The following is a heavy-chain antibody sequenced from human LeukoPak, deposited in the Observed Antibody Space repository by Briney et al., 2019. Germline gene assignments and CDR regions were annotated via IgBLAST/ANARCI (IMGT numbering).Heavy chain of an antibody. J-gene: IGHJ4*02. Sequence: SETLSLTCAVYGGSFSGYYWSWIRQPPGKGLGWIGEINHSGSTNYNPSLKSRVTISVDTSKNQFSLKLSSVTAADTAVYYCARGSDYGDYVDYWGQGTLVTVSS. D-gene: IGHD4-17*01. CDR1: GGSFSGYY. CDR3: ARGSDYGDYVDY. CDR2: INHSGST. V-gene: IGHV4-34*01.